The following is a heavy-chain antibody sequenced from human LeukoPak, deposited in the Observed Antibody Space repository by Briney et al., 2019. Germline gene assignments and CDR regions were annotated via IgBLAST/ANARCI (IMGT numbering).Heavy chain of an antibody. CDR1: GGSISSYY. D-gene: IGHD4-23*01. V-gene: IGHV4-59*01. CDR3: ARHMTTVGPDY. J-gene: IGHJ4*02. CDR2: IYYSGST. Sequence: SETLSLTCTISGGSISSYYWSWIRQPPGKGLEWIGYIYYSGSTKYNPSLKSRVTISVDTSKNQFSLKLSSVTAADTAVYYCARHMTTVGPDYWGQGTLVTVSS.